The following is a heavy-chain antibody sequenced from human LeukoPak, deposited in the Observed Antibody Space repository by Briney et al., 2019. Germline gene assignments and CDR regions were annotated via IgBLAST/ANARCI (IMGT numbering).Heavy chain of an antibody. CDR3: AREAIKGDESLDY. CDR1: GGSISSSSYY. Sequence: SETLSLTCTVSGGSISSSSYYWGWIRQPPGKGLEWIGSIYYSGSTYYNPSLKSRVTISVDTSKNQFSLQLNSVTPEDTAVYYCAREAIKGDESLDYWGQGTLVTVSS. V-gene: IGHV4-39*07. J-gene: IGHJ4*02. D-gene: IGHD3-16*01. CDR2: IYYSGST.